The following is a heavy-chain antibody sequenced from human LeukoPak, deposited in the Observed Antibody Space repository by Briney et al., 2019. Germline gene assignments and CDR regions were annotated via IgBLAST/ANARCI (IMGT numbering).Heavy chain of an antibody. CDR1: GFTFDDYA. Sequence: GRSLGLSCAVSGFTFDDYAMHWVRHAPGKGLEWVSGISWNSGSIGYADSVKGRFTISRDNAKNSLYLQMNSLRAEDMALYYCARATAYDYYYMDVWGKGTTVTVSS. D-gene: IGHD5-12*01. J-gene: IGHJ6*03. V-gene: IGHV3-9*03. CDR3: ARATAYDYYYMDV. CDR2: ISWNSGSI.